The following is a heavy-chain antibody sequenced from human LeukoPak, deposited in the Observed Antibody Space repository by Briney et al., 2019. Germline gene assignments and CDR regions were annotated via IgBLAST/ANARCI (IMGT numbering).Heavy chain of an antibody. CDR1: GGSISTYY. J-gene: IGHJ6*03. CDR2: IYYSGST. D-gene: IGHD5-12*01. CDR3: AKSVAWNYYYYMDV. V-gene: IGHV4-59*12. Sequence: SETLSLTCTVSGGSISTYYWSWIRQPPGKGLEWIGYIYYSGSTNYNPSLKSRVTMSVDTSKNQFSLKLSSVTAVDTAVYYCAKSVAWNYYYYMDVWGKGTTVTVSS.